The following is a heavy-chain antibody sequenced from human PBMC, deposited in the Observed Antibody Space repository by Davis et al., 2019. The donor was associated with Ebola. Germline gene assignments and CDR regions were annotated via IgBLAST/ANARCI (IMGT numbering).Heavy chain of an antibody. CDR2: IYSDGSST. V-gene: IGHV3-74*01. Sequence: GESLKISCAASGFTFSSYWMHWVRQAPGKGLVWVSRIYSDGSSTTYADSVKGRFTISRDNAKNTLYLQMNSLRDEDTAVYYCARDPGVRFLEWLSTTDAFDIWGQGTMVTVSS. CDR3: ARDPGVRFLEWLSTTDAFDI. J-gene: IGHJ3*02. D-gene: IGHD3-3*01. CDR1: GFTFSSYW.